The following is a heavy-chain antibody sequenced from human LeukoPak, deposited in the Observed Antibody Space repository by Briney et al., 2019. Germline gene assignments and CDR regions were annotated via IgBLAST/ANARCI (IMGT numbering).Heavy chain of an antibody. V-gene: IGHV1-69*13. CDR3: ARVGDDYGDYIWFDP. CDR1: GGTFSSYA. Sequence: SVKVSCKASGGTFSSYAISWVRQAPGQGLEWIGGIIPIFGTANYAQKFQGRVTITADESTGTAYMELSSLRSEDTAVYYCARVGDDYGDYIWFDPWGQGTLVTVSS. D-gene: IGHD4-17*01. J-gene: IGHJ5*02. CDR2: IIPIFGTA.